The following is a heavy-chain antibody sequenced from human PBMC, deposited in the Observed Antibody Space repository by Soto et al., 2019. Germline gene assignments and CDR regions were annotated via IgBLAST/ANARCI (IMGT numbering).Heavy chain of an antibody. D-gene: IGHD3-10*01. CDR1: GFTFSNYP. V-gene: IGHV1-3*01. CDR3: ARDFGEWLPVSWFDP. J-gene: IGHJ5*02. Sequence: ASVKVSCKASGFTFSNYPMGWVRQAPGQGLERKGGINASNGTTKYSQKFQGRVTITRDTSASTAYMELSSLRSEDTAVYYCARDFGEWLPVSWFDPWGQGTLVTVSS. CDR2: INASNGTT.